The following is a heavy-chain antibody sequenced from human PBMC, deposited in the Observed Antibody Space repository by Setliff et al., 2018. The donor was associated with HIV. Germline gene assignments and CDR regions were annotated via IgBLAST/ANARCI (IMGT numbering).Heavy chain of an antibody. CDR1: GFTFSPYW. CDR3: ARYRAAAVTWYFDL. V-gene: IGHV3-74*03. D-gene: IGHD6-13*01. J-gene: IGHJ2*01. Sequence: PGGSLRLSCAASGFTFSPYWMHWVRQAPGKGLVWVSRINSDGTSTTYTDSVKGRFTISRDNAKNTLYLQMNSLRAEDTAVYYCARYRAAAVTWYFDLWGRGTLVTVSS. CDR2: INSDGTST.